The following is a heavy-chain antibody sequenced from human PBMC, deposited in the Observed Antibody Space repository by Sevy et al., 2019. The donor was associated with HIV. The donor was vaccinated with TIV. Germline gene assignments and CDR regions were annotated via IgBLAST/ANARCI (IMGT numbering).Heavy chain of an antibody. CDR2: ICYDGSNK. J-gene: IGHJ5*02. D-gene: IGHD2-15*01. Sequence: GGSLRLSCVASGFTFSYYGMHWVRQAPGKGLEWVAVICYDGSNKYYADSVKGRFTISRNNSKNTRYLQMNSLRAEDTAVYYCAKDTRDCSGGTCYSAPLYNWFDPWGQGTLVTVSS. CDR3: AKDTRDCSGGTCYSAPLYNWFDP. V-gene: IGHV3-33*03. CDR1: GFTFSYYG.